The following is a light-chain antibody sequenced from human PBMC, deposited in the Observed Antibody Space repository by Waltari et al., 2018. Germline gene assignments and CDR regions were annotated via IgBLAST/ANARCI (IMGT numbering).Light chain of an antibody. CDR3: QSYDSGREV. CDR2: DNN. J-gene: IGLJ3*02. Sequence: QSVLTQPPSVSGAPGPRVTISCTGRSSNLGSGFGVHWYQQFPGSAPRLVIFDNNIRPSGVPDRFSGSKSGTSASLTITGLQAEDEADYYCQSYDSGREVFGGGTKLTV. CDR1: SSNLGSGFG. V-gene: IGLV1-40*01.